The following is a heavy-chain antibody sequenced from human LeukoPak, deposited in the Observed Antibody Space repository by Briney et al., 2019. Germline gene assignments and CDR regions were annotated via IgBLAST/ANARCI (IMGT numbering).Heavy chain of an antibody. CDR2: FRSKAYGGTT. V-gene: IGHV3-49*04. D-gene: IGHD1-1*01. CDR1: GFTFGGYA. CDR3: ARRGTACPFDY. J-gene: IGHJ4*02. Sequence: PGGSLRLSCTASGFTFGGYAVSWVRQAPGKGLEWVGFFRSKAYGGTTEYAASVKGRFTISRDDSKSIAYLQMNSLKTEDTAVYYCARRGTACPFDYWGQGTLVTVSS.